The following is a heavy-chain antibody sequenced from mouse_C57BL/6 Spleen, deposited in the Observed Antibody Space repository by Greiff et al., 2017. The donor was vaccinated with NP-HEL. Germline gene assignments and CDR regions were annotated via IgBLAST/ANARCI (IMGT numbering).Heavy chain of an antibody. J-gene: IGHJ4*01. D-gene: IGHD1-1*01. CDR3: ARIDYYGSSLYYAMDY. CDR2: ISSGSSTI. Sequence: EVKVVESGGGLVKPGGSLKLSCAASGFTFSDYGMHWVRQAPEKGLEWVAYISSGSSTIYYADTVKGRFTISRDNAKNTLFLQMTSLRSEDTAMYYCARIDYYGSSLYYAMDYWGQGTSVTVSS. V-gene: IGHV5-17*01. CDR1: GFTFSDYG.